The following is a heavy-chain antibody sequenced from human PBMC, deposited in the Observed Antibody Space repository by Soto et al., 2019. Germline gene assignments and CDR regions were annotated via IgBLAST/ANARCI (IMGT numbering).Heavy chain of an antibody. CDR3: AGDGGVDDYSPFDY. V-gene: IGHV1-69*12. Sequence: QVQLVQSGAAVKKPGSSVKVSCKASGGTFSSYAISWVRQAPGQGLEWMGGIIPIFGTANYAQKFQGRVTITADESTSTAYMGLSSLRSEDTAVYYCAGDGGVDDYSPFDYWGQGTLVTVSS. J-gene: IGHJ4*02. CDR1: GGTFSSYA. D-gene: IGHD4-4*01. CDR2: IIPIFGTA.